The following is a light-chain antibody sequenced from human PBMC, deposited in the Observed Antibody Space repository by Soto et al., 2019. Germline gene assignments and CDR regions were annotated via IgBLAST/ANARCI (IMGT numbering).Light chain of an antibody. CDR1: SSDVSGYNY. CDR2: EVS. V-gene: IGLV2-14*01. Sequence: QSVLTQPASVSGSTGQSITISCTGTSSDVSGYNYVSWYQQHPGKAPKLMIYEVSNRPSGVSNRFSGSKSGNTASLTISGLQAEDEADYYCSSYTSSSTLVFGGGTKLTVL. CDR3: SSYTSSSTLV. J-gene: IGLJ2*01.